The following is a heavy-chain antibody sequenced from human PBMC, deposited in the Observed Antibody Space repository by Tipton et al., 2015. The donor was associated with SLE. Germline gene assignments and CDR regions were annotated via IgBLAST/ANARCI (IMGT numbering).Heavy chain of an antibody. V-gene: IGHV4-4*07. Sequence: LKLSCTVSGGSISGYYWSWIRQPAGKGLAWIGRVYSSGSTIYNPSIKSRITLSLDTSKNQFSLRVNSATAADTAVYYCARGGGSDYDYWGQGTLVTVSS. J-gene: IGHJ4*02. CDR2: VYSSGST. CDR1: GGSISGYY. D-gene: IGHD1-26*01. CDR3: ARGGGSDYDY.